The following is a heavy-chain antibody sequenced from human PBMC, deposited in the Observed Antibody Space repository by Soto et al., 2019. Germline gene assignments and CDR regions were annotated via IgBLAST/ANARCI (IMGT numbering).Heavy chain of an antibody. CDR2: ISYDGSKK. D-gene: IGHD3-16*01. CDR3: AKDRVESGLGEVDY. CDR1: GYTFSRHG. Sequence: QVQLVESGGGVVQPGRYLRLYCAASGYTFSRHGMHWVRQAPGKGLEWVAVISYDGSKKYYEDSVKGRFTISRDNSKNTLYLQVNSLRAEDTAVYYCAKDRVESGLGEVDYWGQGTLVTVSS. V-gene: IGHV3-30*18. J-gene: IGHJ4*02.